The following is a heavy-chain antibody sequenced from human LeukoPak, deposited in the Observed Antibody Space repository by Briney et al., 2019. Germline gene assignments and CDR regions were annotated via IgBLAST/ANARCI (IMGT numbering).Heavy chain of an antibody. CDR1: GFTFINYA. D-gene: IGHD3-10*01. CDR2: ISSSGGNT. Sequence: PGGSLRLSCAASGFTFINYAMTWVRQAPGKGLEWVSRISSSGGNTYYADSVKGRFTISRDSSKNTLYLQMNSLRAEDTAVYYCAKTSYYDSGKGRSFDYWGQGTLVTVSS. CDR3: AKTSYYDSGKGRSFDY. V-gene: IGHV3-23*01. J-gene: IGHJ4*02.